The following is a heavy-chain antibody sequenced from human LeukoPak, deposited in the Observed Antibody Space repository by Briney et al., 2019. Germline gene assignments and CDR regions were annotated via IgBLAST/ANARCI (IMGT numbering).Heavy chain of an antibody. CDR3: AKDIGLLRYFDWLEGYYYYYGMDV. D-gene: IGHD3-9*01. V-gene: IGHV3-43*02. CDR1: GFTFDDYA. Sequence: GGSLRLSCAASGFTFDDYAMHWVRQASGKGLEWVSLISGDGGSTYYADSVKGRFTISRDNSKNSLYLQMNSLRTEDTALYYCAKDIGLLRYFDWLEGYYYYYGMDVWGQGTTVTVSS. J-gene: IGHJ6*02. CDR2: ISGDGGST.